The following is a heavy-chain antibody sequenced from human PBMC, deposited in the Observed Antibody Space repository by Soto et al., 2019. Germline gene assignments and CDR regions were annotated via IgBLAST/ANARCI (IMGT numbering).Heavy chain of an antibody. CDR1: GYTFTSYA. CDR3: ARDQYSGSYIGWYLDL. Sequence: QVQLVQSGAEVKKPGASVKVSCKASGYTFTSYAMHWVRQAPGQRLEWMGWINAGNGNTKYSQKFQGRVTITRDTSASTAYMELSSLRSEDTAVYYSARDQYSGSYIGWYLDLWGRGTLVTVSS. CDR2: INAGNGNT. D-gene: IGHD1-26*01. V-gene: IGHV1-3*01. J-gene: IGHJ2*01.